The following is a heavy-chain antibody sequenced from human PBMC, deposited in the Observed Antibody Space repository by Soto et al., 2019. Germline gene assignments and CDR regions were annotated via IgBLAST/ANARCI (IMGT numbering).Heavy chain of an antibody. CDR3: AKDRVGGTFYTPLAF. CDR1: GFNFDNYG. J-gene: IGHJ4*02. Sequence: HPVGSLRLSCQASGFNFDNYGMHWVRQAPGKGLAWVAVITYDGSFQYYADSVKGRFTISRDNSKNTLSLHLNTLKPEDTAVYHCAKDRVGGTFYTPLAFWGQGTLVTVSS. CDR2: ITYDGSFQ. V-gene: IGHV3-30*18. D-gene: IGHD1-7*01.